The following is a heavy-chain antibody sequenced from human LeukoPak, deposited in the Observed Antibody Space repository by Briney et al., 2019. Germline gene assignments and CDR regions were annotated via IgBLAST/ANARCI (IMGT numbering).Heavy chain of an antibody. CDR2: ISSLDSTT. V-gene: IGHV3-48*02. CDR3: ARDPHAGIFDS. CDR1: GFTFSGFD. J-gene: IGHJ4*02. Sequence: PGGSLRLSCSTSGFTFSGFDMNWLRQAPGRGLEHVAWISSLDSTTYCAYSVLGRFTISRDNDKYLLFLQMDSLREDDTAIYYCARDPHAGIFDSWGQGTLVTVSS.